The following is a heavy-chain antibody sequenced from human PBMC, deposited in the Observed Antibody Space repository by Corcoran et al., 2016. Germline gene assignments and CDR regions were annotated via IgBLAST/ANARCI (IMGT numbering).Heavy chain of an antibody. CDR2: IYYSGST. D-gene: IGHD3-3*01. CDR3: AGTGGKSIFGVLPISRRGYFDD. Sequence: QLQLQESGPGLVKPSETLSLTCTVSGGSISSSSYYWGWIRQPPGKGLEWIGRIYYSGSTYYNPSLKSRVTISVDTSKNQFSLKLSSVTAADTAVYYCAGTGGKSIFGVLPISRRGYFDDWGQGTLVTVSS. V-gene: IGHV4-39*07. J-gene: IGHJ4*02. CDR1: GGSISSSSYY.